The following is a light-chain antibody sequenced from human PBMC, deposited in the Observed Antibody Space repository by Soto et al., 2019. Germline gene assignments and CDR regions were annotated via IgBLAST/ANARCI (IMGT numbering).Light chain of an antibody. V-gene: IGLV2-8*01. J-gene: IGLJ1*01. CDR3: SSIVANTYV. Sequence: QSALTQPPSASGSPGQSVTITCTGTSSDFATYNYVYWYQQHPGKAPKLIIYEVTKRPSGVPDRFSASKSGYTASLTVSGVQDEDEAEYFCSSIVANTYVFGSGTKLTVL. CDR2: EVT. CDR1: SSDFATYNY.